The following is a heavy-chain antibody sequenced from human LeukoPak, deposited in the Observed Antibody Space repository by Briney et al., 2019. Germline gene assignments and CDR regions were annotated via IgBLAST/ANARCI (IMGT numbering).Heavy chain of an antibody. D-gene: IGHD3-22*01. J-gene: IGHJ4*02. CDR3: ASEDRADSSGYPDY. CDR2: IKQDGSEK. V-gene: IGHV3-7*01. Sequence: GGSLRLSCAASGFTFSSYWMSWVRQAPGKGLEWVANIKQDGSEKYYVDSVKGRFTISRDNAKNSLYLQMNSLRAEDTAVYYCASEDRADSSGYPDYWGQGTLVTVSS. CDR1: GFTFSSYW.